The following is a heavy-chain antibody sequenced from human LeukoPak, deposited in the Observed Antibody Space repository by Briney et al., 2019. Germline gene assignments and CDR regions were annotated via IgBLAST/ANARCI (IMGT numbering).Heavy chain of an antibody. J-gene: IGHJ4*02. CDR2: IYTSGST. V-gene: IGHV4-61*02. D-gene: IGHD4-11*01. Sequence: SQTLSLTCTVSGGSISSGSYYWSWIRQPAGKGLEWIGRIYTSGSTNYNPSLKSRVTISVDTSKNQFSLKLSSVTAADTAVYYCARAGGLQSDYWGQGTLVTVSS. CDR3: ARAGGLQSDY. CDR1: GGSISSGSYY.